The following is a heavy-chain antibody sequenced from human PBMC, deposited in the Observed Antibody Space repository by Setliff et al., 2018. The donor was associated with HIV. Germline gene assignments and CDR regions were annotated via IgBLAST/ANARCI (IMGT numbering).Heavy chain of an antibody. CDR3: AREYHIEATYTRLANYFDS. CDR2: INPNDGAT. D-gene: IGHD6-19*01. V-gene: IGHV1-46*01. Sequence: ASVKVSCKASGYTFTSYFLHWVRQAPGQGLEWMGIINPNDGATTYAQKFEGRVTMTSDTSTNTVYMELSSLRSEDTAVFYCAREYHIEATYTRLANYFDSWGQGTLVTVSS. CDR1: GYTFTSYF. J-gene: IGHJ4*02.